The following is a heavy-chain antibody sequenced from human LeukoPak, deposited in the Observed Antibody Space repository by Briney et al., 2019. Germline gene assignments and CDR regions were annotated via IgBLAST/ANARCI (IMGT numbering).Heavy chain of an antibody. V-gene: IGHV5-51*01. CDR3: ARGDWGFDY. CDR2: IYAGDSDT. J-gene: IGHJ4*02. Sequence: GESLKISCKGSGYSFISYWIGWGRQMPGKGLEWMGIIYAGDSDTRYSPSFQGQVTTSADKSISTAYLQWSSLKASDNAIYYCARGDWGFDYWGQGTLVTVSS. CDR1: GYSFISYW. D-gene: IGHD7-27*01.